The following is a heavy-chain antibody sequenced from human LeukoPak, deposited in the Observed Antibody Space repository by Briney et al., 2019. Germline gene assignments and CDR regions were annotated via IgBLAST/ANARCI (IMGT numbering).Heavy chain of an antibody. CDR3: AKESGYYDSRGYEGY. V-gene: IGHV3-23*01. CDR2: ISGSCGST. D-gene: IGHD3-22*01. J-gene: IGHJ4*02. CDR1: GFTFSSYA. Sequence: PGGSLRLSSAASGFTFSSYAMSLVRQAPGKGLEWVSAISGSCGSTYYADSVKGRFTISRDNSKNTLYLQMNRLSAENTAVYYCAKESGYYDSRGYEGYWRQGTLVTVSS.